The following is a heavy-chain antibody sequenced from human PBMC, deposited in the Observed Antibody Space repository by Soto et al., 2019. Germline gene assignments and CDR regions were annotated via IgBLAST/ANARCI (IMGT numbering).Heavy chain of an antibody. J-gene: IGHJ6*02. CDR1: GFTFSDYY. Sequence: SGGSLRLSCAASGFTFSDYYMSWIRQAPGKGLEWVSYISSRSSTIFYADSVKGRFTISRDNVKNSLYLQMNSLRAEDTAVYYCASTPPSMVRGVDGIDVWGQGTTVTVSS. D-gene: IGHD3-10*01. V-gene: IGHV3-11*04. CDR3: ASTPPSMVRGVDGIDV. CDR2: ISSRSSTI.